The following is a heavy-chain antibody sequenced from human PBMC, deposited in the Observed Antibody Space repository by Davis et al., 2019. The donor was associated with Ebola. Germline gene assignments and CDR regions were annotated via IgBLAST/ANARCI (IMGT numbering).Heavy chain of an antibody. Sequence: PSETLSLTCTVSGGSISSSSYYWGWIRQPPGKGLEWIGSIYYSGSTYYNPSLKSRVTISVDTSKNQFSLKLSSVTAADTAVYYCARGPRLIDYWGQGTLVTVSS. CDR2: IYYSGST. CDR1: GGSISSSSYY. J-gene: IGHJ4*02. CDR3: ARGPRLIDY. V-gene: IGHV4-39*07.